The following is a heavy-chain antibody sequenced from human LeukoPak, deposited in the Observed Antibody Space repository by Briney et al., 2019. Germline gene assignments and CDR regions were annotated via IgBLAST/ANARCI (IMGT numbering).Heavy chain of an antibody. Sequence: GGSLRLSCGASGFTFSSYWMSWVRQVPGKGLEWVANIKRDGSEKYYVDSVKGRFIISRDNAKNSLYLQMNSLRAEDTAVYYCAKGAFRDQVQGYYYMDVWGKGTTVTVSS. CDR1: GFTFSSYW. D-gene: IGHD3-10*01. CDR3: AKGAFRDQVQGYYYMDV. V-gene: IGHV3-7*01. J-gene: IGHJ6*03. CDR2: IKRDGSEK.